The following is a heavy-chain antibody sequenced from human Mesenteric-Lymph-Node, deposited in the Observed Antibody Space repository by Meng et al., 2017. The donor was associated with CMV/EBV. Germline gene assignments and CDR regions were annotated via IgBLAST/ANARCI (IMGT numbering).Heavy chain of an antibody. V-gene: IGHV3-7*03. J-gene: IGHJ6*02. CDR2: IKHDGSEK. CDR1: GSTLSTYW. D-gene: IGHD6-13*01. CDR3: TTDPSSSWYPPGLGYYYGMDV. Sequence: GESLKISCAASGSTLSTYWMSWVRQAPGKGLEWVASIKHDGSEKYYVDSVKGRFTVSRDNANNSLYVQMNSLKTEDTAVYYCTTDPSSSWYPPGLGYYYGMDVWGQGTTVTVSS.